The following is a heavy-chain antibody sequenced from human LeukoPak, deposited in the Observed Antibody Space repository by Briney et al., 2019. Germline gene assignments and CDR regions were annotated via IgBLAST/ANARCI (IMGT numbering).Heavy chain of an antibody. J-gene: IGHJ4*02. Sequence: PSETLSLTCTVSGDSISSYYWTWIRQPPGKGLEWIGYIYYSGSTNYNPSLKSRVTISVDTSKNQFSLKLSSVTAADTAVYYCARVTGYMIEDYFDYWGQGTLVTVSS. D-gene: IGHD3-22*01. CDR2: IYYSGST. CDR1: GDSISSYY. CDR3: ARVTGYMIEDYFDY. V-gene: IGHV4-59*01.